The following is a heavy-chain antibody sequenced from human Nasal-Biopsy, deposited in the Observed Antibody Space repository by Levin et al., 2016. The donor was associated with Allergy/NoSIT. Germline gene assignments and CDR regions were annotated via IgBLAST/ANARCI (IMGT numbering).Heavy chain of an antibody. V-gene: IGHV3-23*01. Sequence: GGSLRLSCAASGFTFSDYSMSWVRQTPDKGLEWVSAIVGSGMSTYYADSVKGRFTISRDNSKNTLHLQMSSLRAEDTAVYYCAREKNSYGSDYWGQGTLVTVSS. CDR3: AREKNSYGSDY. CDR1: GFTFSDYS. CDR2: IVGSGMST. J-gene: IGHJ4*02. D-gene: IGHD5-18*01.